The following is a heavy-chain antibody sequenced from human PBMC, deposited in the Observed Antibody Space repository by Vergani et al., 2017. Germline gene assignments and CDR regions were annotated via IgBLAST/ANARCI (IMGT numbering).Heavy chain of an antibody. J-gene: IGHJ6*03. Sequence: QVQLQESGPGLVKPSQTLSLTCTVSGGSISSGSYYWSWIRQPPGKGLEWIGYIYYSGSTNYNPSLKSRVTISVDTSKNQFSLKLSSVTAADTDVYYCATAMANFSYYYYMDVWGKGTTVTVSS. D-gene: IGHD3-10*01. CDR1: GGSISSGSYY. CDR3: ATAMANFSYYYYMDV. V-gene: IGHV4-61*01. CDR2: IYYSGST.